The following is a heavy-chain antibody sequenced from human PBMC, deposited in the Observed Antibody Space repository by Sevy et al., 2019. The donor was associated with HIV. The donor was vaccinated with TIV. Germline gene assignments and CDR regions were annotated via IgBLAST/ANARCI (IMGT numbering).Heavy chain of an antibody. CDR2: ISKSSSYI. V-gene: IGHV3-21*04. Sequence: GGSLRLSCAASGSSFESFATNWVRQAPGKGLEWVAYISKSSSYIYYADSVKGRFTISRDNAKNSLFLQMNSLGAEDTAIYYCTRGSGIDYYEKGMDLWGQGTTVTVSS. J-gene: IGHJ6*02. CDR1: GSSFESFA. CDR3: TRGSGIDYYEKGMDL. D-gene: IGHD3-10*01.